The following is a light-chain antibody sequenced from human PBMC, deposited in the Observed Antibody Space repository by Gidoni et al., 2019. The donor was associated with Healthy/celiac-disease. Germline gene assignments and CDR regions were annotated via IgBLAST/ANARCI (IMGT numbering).Light chain of an antibody. CDR1: QSVGSNY. Sequence: EIVLTQSPCTLSLSPGERATLSCRASQSVGSNYLAWYHQKPGQAPRLLIYGASSRATGIPDRFSGSGSGTDFTLTISRLEPEDFAVYYCQQYGTSPFTFGPGTKVDIK. J-gene: IGKJ3*01. CDR3: QQYGTSPFT. V-gene: IGKV3-20*01. CDR2: GAS.